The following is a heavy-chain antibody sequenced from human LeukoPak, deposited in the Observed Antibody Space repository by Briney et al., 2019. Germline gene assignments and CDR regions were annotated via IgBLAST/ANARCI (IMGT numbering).Heavy chain of an antibody. CDR2: FYSGGDT. D-gene: IGHD6-6*01. V-gene: IGHV3-66*01. CDR1: GFLVSTNY. J-gene: IGHJ4*02. Sequence: PGGSLRLSCAASGFLVSTNYMSWVRQAPGKGPECVSVFYSGGDTYYADSVKGRFTISRDSSKNTVSLQMNSLRAEDTAVYYCTSGGEYRTSSGYGHDHWGQGTLVTVSS. CDR3: TSGGEYRTSSGYGHDH.